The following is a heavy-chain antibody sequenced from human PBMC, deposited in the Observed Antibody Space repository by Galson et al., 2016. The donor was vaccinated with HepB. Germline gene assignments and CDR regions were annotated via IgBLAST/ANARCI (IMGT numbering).Heavy chain of an antibody. CDR3: ARMCSGGSCYSY. CDR2: IKEDGSEK. Sequence: SLRLSCAASGFTFSTYWMSWVRQAPGKGLEWVANIKEDGSEKYYVDSLKGRFTFSRDNAKNSLYLQMNSLRAEDTAVYYCARMCSGGSCYSYWGQGTLVTVSS. V-gene: IGHV3-7*01. D-gene: IGHD2-15*01. CDR1: GFTFSTYW. J-gene: IGHJ4*02.